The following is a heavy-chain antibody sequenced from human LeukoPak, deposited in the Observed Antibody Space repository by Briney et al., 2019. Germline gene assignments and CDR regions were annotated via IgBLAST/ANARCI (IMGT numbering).Heavy chain of an antibody. J-gene: IGHJ4*02. V-gene: IGHV3-74*01. CDR3: ARGDYGDYLDY. CDR1: GFTFGNYW. CDR2: INTDGSTI. Sequence: GGSLRLSCAASGFTFGNYWMHWVRQVPGKGLVWVSRINTDGSTITYADSVKGRFTISRDNAKNKVYLQMSSLRAEDTAVYYCARGDYGDYLDYWGQGTLIIVSS. D-gene: IGHD4-17*01.